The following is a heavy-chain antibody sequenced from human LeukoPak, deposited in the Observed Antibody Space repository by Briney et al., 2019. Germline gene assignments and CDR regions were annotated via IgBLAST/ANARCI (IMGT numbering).Heavy chain of an antibody. D-gene: IGHD6-19*01. CDR1: GYTSTSYG. J-gene: IGHJ3*02. Sequence: ASVKVSCKASGYTSTSYGISWVRQAPGQGLEWMGWISAYNGNTNYAQKLQGRVTMTTDTSTSTAYMELRSLRSDDTAVYYCARGSSVAGYDAFDIWGQGTMVTVSS. CDR3: ARGSSVAGYDAFDI. V-gene: IGHV1-18*04. CDR2: ISAYNGNT.